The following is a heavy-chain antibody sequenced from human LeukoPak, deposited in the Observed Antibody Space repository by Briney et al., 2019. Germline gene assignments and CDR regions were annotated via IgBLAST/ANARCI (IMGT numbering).Heavy chain of an antibody. V-gene: IGHV3-7*04. CDR1: GFTFSSYW. Sequence: GGSLRLSCAASGFTFSSYWMSWVRQAPGKGLEWVANIKHDGSEKYYVDSVKGRFTISRDNAKNSLYLQMNSLRAEDTAVYYCARGAKRFGELPLIYWGQGTLVTVSS. D-gene: IGHD3-10*01. CDR3: ARGAKRFGELPLIY. J-gene: IGHJ4*02. CDR2: IKHDGSEK.